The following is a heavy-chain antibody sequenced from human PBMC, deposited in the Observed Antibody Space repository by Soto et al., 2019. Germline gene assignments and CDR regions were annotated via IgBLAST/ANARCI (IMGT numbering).Heavy chain of an antibody. D-gene: IGHD3-22*01. CDR1: GFTFSSYA. CDR2: LSGSGVST. J-gene: IGHJ6*02. Sequence: EVQLLESGGGLVQPGGSLRLSCAASGFTFSSYAMTWVRQAPGKGLEWVAALSGSGVSTYYEDSVKGRFTISRDNSKNTLYLQMNRLRTEDTAVYYCAKGGGSKDYYDTSGYYLYSYYAMDVWGQGTTVTVS. V-gene: IGHV3-23*01. CDR3: AKGGGSKDYYDTSGYYLYSYYAMDV.